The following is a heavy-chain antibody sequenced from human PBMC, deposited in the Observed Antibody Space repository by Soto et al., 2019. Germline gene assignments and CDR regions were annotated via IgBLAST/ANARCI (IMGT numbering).Heavy chain of an antibody. CDR2: MNPNSGNT. J-gene: IGHJ4*02. V-gene: IGHV1-8*02. CDR1: GYIFTAYS. CDR3: AGGNFRY. Sequence: ASVKVSCKASGYIFTAYSMHWVRQAPGQGLEWMGWMNPNSGNTGYAQELRGRVTMTRNTSNTTAYMELTSLTSDDTGVYYCAGGNFRYWGQGTLVTVPS.